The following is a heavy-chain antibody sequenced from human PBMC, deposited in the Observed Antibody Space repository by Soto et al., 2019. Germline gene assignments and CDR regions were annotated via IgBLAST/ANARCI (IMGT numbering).Heavy chain of an antibody. D-gene: IGHD3-10*01. J-gene: IGHJ5*02. CDR3: ARGLWFGELSWFDP. CDR2: SYYSGST. CDR1: GVSISSGGYY. V-gene: IGHV4-31*03. Sequence: QVQLQESGPGLVKPSQTLSLTCTVSGVSISSGGYYWSWIRQHPGKGLEWIGYSYYSGSTYYTPSLNSRVTIPVDTSKNQFSLKLSSVTAADTAVYYCARGLWFGELSWFDPWGQGTLVTVSS.